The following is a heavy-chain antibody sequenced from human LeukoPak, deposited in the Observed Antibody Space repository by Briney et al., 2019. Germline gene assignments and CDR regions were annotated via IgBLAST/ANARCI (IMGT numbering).Heavy chain of an antibody. V-gene: IGHV4-38-2*02. D-gene: IGHD3-3*01. CDR3: ASSLWSGYYAKFDP. CDR1: GYSISSGYY. J-gene: IGHJ5*02. Sequence: SQTLSLTCTVSGYSISSGYYWGWIRQPPGKGVEWIGSIYHSGSTYYNPSLKSRVTISVDTSKNLFSLKLSSVTAADTAVYYCASSLWSGYYAKFDPWGQGTLVTVSS. CDR2: IYHSGST.